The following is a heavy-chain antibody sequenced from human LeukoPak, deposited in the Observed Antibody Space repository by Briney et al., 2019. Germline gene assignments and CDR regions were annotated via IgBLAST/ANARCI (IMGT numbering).Heavy chain of an antibody. J-gene: IGHJ6*02. Sequence: ASVKVSCKASGYTFTSYAMNWVRQAPGQGLEWMGWINTNTGNPTYAQGFTGRFVFSLDTSVSTAYLQISSLKAEDTAVYYCARDYYSSGYYYRDYYGMDVWGQGTTVTVSS. CDR3: ARDYYSSGYYYRDYYGMDV. D-gene: IGHD3-22*01. V-gene: IGHV7-4-1*02. CDR2: INTNTGNP. CDR1: GYTFTSYA.